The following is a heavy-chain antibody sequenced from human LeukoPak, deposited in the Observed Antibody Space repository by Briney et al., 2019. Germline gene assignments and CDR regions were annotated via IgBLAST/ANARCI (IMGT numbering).Heavy chain of an antibody. CDR2: ISSSSSYI. V-gene: IGHV3-21*01. J-gene: IGHJ3*02. D-gene: IGHD5-24*01. CDR1: GFTFSSYS. CDR3: ARVVRDGFMGWAFDI. Sequence: GGSLRLSCAASGFTFSSYSMNWVRQPPGKGLEWVSSISSSSSYIYYADSVKGRFTISSDNAKNSLYLQMNSLRAEDTAVYYCARVVRDGFMGWAFDIWGQGTMVTVSS.